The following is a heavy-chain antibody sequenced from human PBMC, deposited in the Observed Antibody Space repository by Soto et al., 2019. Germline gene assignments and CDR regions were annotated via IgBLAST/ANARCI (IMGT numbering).Heavy chain of an antibody. V-gene: IGHV4-39*01. CDR2: IYYSGST. CDR1: GGSISSSSYY. Sequence: SETLSLTCTVSGGSISSSSYYWGWIRQPPGKGLEWIGSIYYSGSTYYNPSLKSRVTISVDTSKNQFSLKLSSVTAADTAVYYCARQQYDIVVGVAATFSWFDPWGQGTLVTVSS. CDR3: ARQQYDIVVGVAATFSWFDP. D-gene: IGHD2-15*01. J-gene: IGHJ5*02.